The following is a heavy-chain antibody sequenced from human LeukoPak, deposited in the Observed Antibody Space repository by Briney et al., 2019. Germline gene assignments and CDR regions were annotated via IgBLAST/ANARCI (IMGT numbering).Heavy chain of an antibody. V-gene: IGHV4-39*01. J-gene: IGHJ4*02. Sequence: PSETLSLTCTVSGGSISSSNYYWGWIRQPPGKGLEWIGNIYYSGSTYYNPSLRSRVTISINTPNNQFSLKVTSVTAADTAVYYCASTTVRTGYWGQGTLVTVSS. CDR1: GGSISSSNYY. D-gene: IGHD4-17*01. CDR2: IYYSGST. CDR3: ASTTVRTGY.